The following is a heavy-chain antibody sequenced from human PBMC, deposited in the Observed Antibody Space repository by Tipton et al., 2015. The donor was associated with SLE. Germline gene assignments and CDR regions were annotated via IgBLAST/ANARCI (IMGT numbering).Heavy chain of an antibody. CDR2: IKQDGSEK. J-gene: IGHJ1*01. CDR1: GFTFSTYW. Sequence: SLRLSCAASGFTFSTYWMSWVRRAPGKGLGWVANIKQDGSEKYYVDSVKGRFTISRDNAKNSLYLQMNSLRAEDTAVYYCARWDPPGPRHWGQGTLVTVSS. D-gene: IGHD1-26*01. V-gene: IGHV3-7*01. CDR3: ARWDPPGPRH.